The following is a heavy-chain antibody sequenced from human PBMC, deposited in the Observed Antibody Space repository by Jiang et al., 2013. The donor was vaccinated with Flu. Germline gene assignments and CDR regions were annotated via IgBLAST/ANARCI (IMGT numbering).Heavy chain of an antibody. V-gene: IGHV4-59*08. CDR2: IYYSGIT. CDR1: RGSISTYY. Sequence: PGLVKPSETLSLTCTVSRGSISTYYWSWIRQPPGKGLEWIGYIYYSGITYYNPSLKSRVTISVDTSKNQFSLKLRSVTAADTAVFYCARHPFWSGAPDSWGQGTLVTVSS. D-gene: IGHD3-3*01. CDR3: ARHPFWSGAPDS. J-gene: IGHJ4*02.